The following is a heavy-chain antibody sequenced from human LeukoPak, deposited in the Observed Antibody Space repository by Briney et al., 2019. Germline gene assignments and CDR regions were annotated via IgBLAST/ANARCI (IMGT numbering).Heavy chain of an antibody. Sequence: SETLSLTCTVSGGSIGSYCWSWIRQPPGKGLEWIGYIYYTGGTNYNPSLKSRVTLSVDTSRNQFSLNLNSVTAADTAVYYCARRGYDYYYGMDVWGQGTTVTVSS. V-gene: IGHV4-59*12. J-gene: IGHJ6*02. CDR2: IYYTGGT. CDR1: GGSIGSYC. D-gene: IGHD5-12*01. CDR3: ARRGYDYYYGMDV.